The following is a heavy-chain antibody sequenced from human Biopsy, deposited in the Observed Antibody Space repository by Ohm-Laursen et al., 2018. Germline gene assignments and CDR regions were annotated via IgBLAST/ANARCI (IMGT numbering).Heavy chain of an antibody. CDR1: GFTFNNYG. D-gene: IGHD2-15*01. J-gene: IGHJ4*02. Sequence: SLRLSCAASGFTFNNYGMQWVRQAPGKGLEWVAFIFYDGSNTYYADSVKGRFTISRDNSRDTLYLQMSSLRAGDTAVYYCARAYPPPGRRLVVVAGDFDCWGQGTRVTVSS. CDR3: ARAYPPPGRRLVVVAGDFDC. CDR2: IFYDGSNT. V-gene: IGHV3-30*03.